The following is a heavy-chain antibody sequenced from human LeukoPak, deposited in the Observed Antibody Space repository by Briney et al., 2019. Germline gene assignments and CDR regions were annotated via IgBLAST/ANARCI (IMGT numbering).Heavy chain of an antibody. CDR2: ISSSSSYI. CDR3: ARSPRDSSGYFLYYFDY. V-gene: IGHV3-21*01. D-gene: IGHD3-22*01. Sequence: GGSLRLSCAASGFTFSSYSMNWVRQAPGKGLEWVSSISSSSSYIYYADSVKGRFTISRDNAKNSLYLQMNSLRAEDTAVYYCARSPRDSSGYFLYYFDYWGQGTLVTVSS. J-gene: IGHJ4*02. CDR1: GFTFSSYS.